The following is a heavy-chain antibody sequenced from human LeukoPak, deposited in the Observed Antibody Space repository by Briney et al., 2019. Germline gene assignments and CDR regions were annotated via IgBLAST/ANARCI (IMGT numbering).Heavy chain of an antibody. J-gene: IGHJ4*02. CDR2: ISWDGSRT. CDR1: GFTFDDYS. V-gene: IGHV3-43*01. CDR3: AKDVGSSTGPFDS. Sequence: GGSLRLSCAASGFTFDDYSIHWVCQPPGKGLEWVSLISWDGSRTHYAESVKGRFTMSRDNNKNSVYLQMNSLRSEDSALYYCAKDVGSSTGPFDSWGQGTLVIVSS. D-gene: IGHD2-8*02.